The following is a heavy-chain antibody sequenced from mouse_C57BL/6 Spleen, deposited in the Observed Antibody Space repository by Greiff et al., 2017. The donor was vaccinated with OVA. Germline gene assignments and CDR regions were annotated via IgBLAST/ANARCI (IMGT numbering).Heavy chain of an antibody. Sequence: VKLKESGPGLVQPSQSLSITCTVSGFSLTSYGVHWVRQSPGKGLEWLGVIWSGGSTDYNAAFISRLSISKDNSKSQVFFKMNSLQADDTAIYYCARNYYDGYSLFDYWGQGTTLTVSS. J-gene: IGHJ2*01. CDR3: ARNYYDGYSLFDY. D-gene: IGHD2-3*01. CDR1: GFSLTSYG. CDR2: IWSGGST. V-gene: IGHV2-2*01.